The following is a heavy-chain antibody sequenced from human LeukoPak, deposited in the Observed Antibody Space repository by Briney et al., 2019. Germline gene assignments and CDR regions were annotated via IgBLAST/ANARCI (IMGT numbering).Heavy chain of an antibody. V-gene: IGHV3-48*01. CDR2: ISSSSSTI. J-gene: IGHJ4*02. D-gene: IGHD2-15*01. CDR3: ARGVRGPLLPFDY. CDR1: GFTFSSYS. Sequence: PGGSLRLSCAASGFTFSSYSMNWVRQAPGKGLEWDSYISSSSSTIYYADSVKGRFTISRDNAKNSLYLQMNSLRAEDTAVYYCARGVRGPLLPFDYWGQGTLVTVSS.